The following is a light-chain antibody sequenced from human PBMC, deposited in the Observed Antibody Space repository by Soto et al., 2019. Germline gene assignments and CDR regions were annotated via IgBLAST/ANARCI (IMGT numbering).Light chain of an antibody. CDR1: SFNIGTYN. CDR3: AAWDDSLNSYV. V-gene: IGLV1-44*01. Sequence: QSALTQPTSASGTPGQRVTISCSGSSFNIGTYNVNWYQQLPGTAPKLLVYSNDQRPSGVPDRFSGSKSGTSASLAISGLQSEDEADYYCAAWDDSLNSYVFGIGTKVTVL. J-gene: IGLJ1*01. CDR2: SND.